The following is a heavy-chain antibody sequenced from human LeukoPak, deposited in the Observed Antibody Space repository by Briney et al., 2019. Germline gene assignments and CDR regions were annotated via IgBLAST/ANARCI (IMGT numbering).Heavy chain of an antibody. Sequence: PSETLSLTCTVSGGSISSYYWSWIRQPPGKGLEWIGYIYYSGSTNYNPSLKSRVTISVDTSKNQFSLKLSSVTAADTAVCYCAGSVDYYDSSGSRFDYWGQGTLVTVSS. CDR1: GGSISSYY. D-gene: IGHD3-22*01. CDR2: IYYSGST. V-gene: IGHV4-59*08. J-gene: IGHJ4*02. CDR3: AGSVDYYDSSGSRFDY.